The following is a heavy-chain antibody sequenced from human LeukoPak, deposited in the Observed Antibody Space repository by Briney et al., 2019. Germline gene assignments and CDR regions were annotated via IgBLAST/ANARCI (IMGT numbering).Heavy chain of an antibody. CDR2: IKQDGSEK. CDR3: ARSQQPVAAAGTHHWYFDL. Sequence: PGGSLRLSCAASGFTFSSYWMSWVRQAPGKGLEWVANIKQDGSEKYYVDSVKGRFTISRDNAKNSLYLQMNSLRAEDTAVYYCARSQQPVAAAGTHHWYFDLWGRGTLVTVSS. J-gene: IGHJ2*01. D-gene: IGHD6-13*01. V-gene: IGHV3-7*01. CDR1: GFTFSSYW.